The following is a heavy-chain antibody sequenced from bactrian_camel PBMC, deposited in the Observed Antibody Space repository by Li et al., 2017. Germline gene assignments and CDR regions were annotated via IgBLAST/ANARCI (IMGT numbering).Heavy chain of an antibody. J-gene: IGHJ4*01. D-gene: IGHD5*01. CDR2: IYSGGTST. Sequence: VQLVESGGGLVQPGGSLRLSCAASGFTFSSYDMIWVRQAPGKGLEWVSGIYSGGTSTYYSDSVKGRFTISRDNAKNTVYLQIDSLKFEDTALYYCATTGFDFWGQGTQVTVS. CDR1: GFTFSSYD. V-gene: IGHV3S40*01. CDR3: ATTGFDF.